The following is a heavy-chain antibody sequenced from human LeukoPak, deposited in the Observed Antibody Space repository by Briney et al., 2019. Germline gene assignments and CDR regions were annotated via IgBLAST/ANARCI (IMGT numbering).Heavy chain of an antibody. V-gene: IGHV4-34*01. J-gene: IGHJ3*02. CDR1: GGSFCGYY. D-gene: IGHD6-19*01. Sequence: PGTPSLTRAVYGGSFCGYYWSWIRQPPGEGLGWIGEINHSGSTNYNPSLKSRVTISPDTSKNQFSLNLSCGTAADTAVYHCASFWDHSGGGYGAFDIWGQGTMVTASS. CDR3: ASFWDHSGGGYGAFDI. CDR2: INHSGST.